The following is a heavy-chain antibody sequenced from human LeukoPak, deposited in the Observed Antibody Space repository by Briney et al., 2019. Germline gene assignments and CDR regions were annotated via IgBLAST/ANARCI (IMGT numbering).Heavy chain of an antibody. D-gene: IGHD3-10*01. CDR3: ARQGSGSHKLDY. CDR2: INPNSGDT. J-gene: IGHJ4*02. V-gene: IGHV1-2*02. CDR1: GYTFTAYY. Sequence: ASVTVSCTASGYTFTAYYIHWVRQAPGQGLEWVGWINPNSGDTYFAQRFKGRVTMTTDTSISTTYMEMDSLRSDDTAVFYCARQGSGSHKLDYWGQGALVTVSS.